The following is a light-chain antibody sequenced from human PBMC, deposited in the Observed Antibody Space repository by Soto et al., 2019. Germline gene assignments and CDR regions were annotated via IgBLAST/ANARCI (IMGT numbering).Light chain of an antibody. J-gene: IGKJ5*01. CDR1: QSVVSN. CDR3: QQYDSSPIT. V-gene: IGKV3-20*01. Sequence: IVMTQSPATLSVSPGERATLSCRASQSVVSNLAWYQQKPGQAPRLLINDASSRATGIPDRFSGSGSGTDFTLTISRLEPEDLAVYYCQQYDSSPITFGQGTRLEIK. CDR2: DAS.